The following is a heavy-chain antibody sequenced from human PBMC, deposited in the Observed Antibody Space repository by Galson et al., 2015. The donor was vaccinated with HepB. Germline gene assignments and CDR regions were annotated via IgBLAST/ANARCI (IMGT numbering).Heavy chain of an antibody. J-gene: IGHJ6*02. V-gene: IGHV3-21*01. D-gene: IGHD1-7*01. CDR2: ISSSSSYI. CDR3: ARDTAKLELFSYGMDV. Sequence: SLRLSCAASGFTFSSYSMNWVRQVPGKGLEWVSSISSSSSYIYYRDSVKGRFTISRDNAKNSLFLQMNSLRAEDTAVYYCARDTAKLELFSYGMDVWGQGTTVTVSS. CDR1: GFTFSSYS.